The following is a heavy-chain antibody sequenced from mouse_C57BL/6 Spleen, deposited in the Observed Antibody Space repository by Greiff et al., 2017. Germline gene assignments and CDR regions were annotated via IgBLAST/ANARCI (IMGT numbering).Heavy chain of an antibody. J-gene: IGHJ3*01. D-gene: IGHD1-1*01. Sequence: VQLQQSGPELVKPGASVKISCKASGYAFSSSWMNWVKQRPGKGLEWIGRIYPGDGDTNYNGKFKGKATLTADKSSSTAYMQLSSLTSEDSAVYFCAISYYYGSPFAYWGQGTLVTVSA. V-gene: IGHV1-82*01. CDR2: IYPGDGDT. CDR1: GYAFSSSW. CDR3: AISYYYGSPFAY.